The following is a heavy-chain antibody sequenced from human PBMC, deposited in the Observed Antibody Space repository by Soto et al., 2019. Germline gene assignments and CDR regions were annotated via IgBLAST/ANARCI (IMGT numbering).Heavy chain of an antibody. CDR1: GYSFTSYW. V-gene: IGHV5-51*01. J-gene: IGHJ3*02. D-gene: IGHD6-19*01. CDR2: IYPGDSDT. CDR3: ARSIAVAGNMGGAFDI. Sequence: GESLKISCKGSGYSFTSYWIGWVRQMPGKGLEWMGIIYPGDSDTRYSPSFQGQVTISADKSISTAYLQWSSLKASDTAMYYCARSIAVAGNMGGAFDIWGQGTMGTVSS.